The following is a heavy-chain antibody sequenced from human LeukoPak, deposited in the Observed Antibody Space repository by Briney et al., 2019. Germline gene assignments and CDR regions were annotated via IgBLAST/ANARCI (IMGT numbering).Heavy chain of an antibody. CDR1: GYTFTSYY. D-gene: IGHD5-18*01. V-gene: IGHV1-46*01. CDR2: INPSGGST. CDR3: ARDGYSYGQGRYYYYYYMDV. J-gene: IGHJ6*03. Sequence: GASVKVSCKASGYTFTSYYMHWVRQAPGQGLEWMEIINPSGGSTSYAQKFQGRVTMTRDTSTSTVYMELSSLRSEDTAVYYCARDGYSYGQGRYYYYYYMDVWGKGATVTVSS.